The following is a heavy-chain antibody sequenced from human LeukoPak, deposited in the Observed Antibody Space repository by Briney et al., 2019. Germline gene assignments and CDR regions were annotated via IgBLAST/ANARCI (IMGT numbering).Heavy chain of an antibody. CDR1: GVSINNYY. D-gene: IGHD3-22*01. V-gene: IGHV4-59*08. J-gene: IGHJ4*02. CDR2: IYYSGSA. CDR3: ARRQYYDSSGYWYYFDY. Sequence: PSETLSLTCTVSGVSINNYYWSWIRQPPGQGLECIGQIYYSGSANYNPSLKSRVTISVDTSKNQFSLNLRSVTAADTAIYYCARRQYYDSSGYWYYFDYWGRGILVTVSS.